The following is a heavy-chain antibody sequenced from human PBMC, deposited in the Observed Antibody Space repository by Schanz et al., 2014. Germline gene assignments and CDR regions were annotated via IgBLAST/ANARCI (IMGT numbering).Heavy chain of an antibody. V-gene: IGHV3-7*02. CDR3: LAPDYGMDV. J-gene: IGHJ6*02. CDR1: TFTFSSDW. Sequence: EVQLAESGGGLVQPGGSLRLSCAASTFTFSSDWMSWVRQAPGKGLEWVANIKEDGSVKDYVDSVKGRFTISRDNSKNTLYLQMNSLRPEDTAVYYCLAPDYGMDVWGQGTTVTVSS. CDR2: IKEDGSVK.